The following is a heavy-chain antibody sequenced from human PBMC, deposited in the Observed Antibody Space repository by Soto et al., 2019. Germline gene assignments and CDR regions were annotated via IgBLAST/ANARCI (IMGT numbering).Heavy chain of an antibody. CDR2: MYHSGST. CDR1: GGSISSGGYP. D-gene: IGHD3-16*01. Sequence: TSETLSLTCAVSGGSISSGGYPWSWIRQPPGKGLEWIGYMYHSGSTYYNPSLKSRVTISIDTSNNQVSLQLNSVTPDDTAVYYCARLIGNSWLDSWGQGTLVTVSS. CDR3: ARLIGNSWLDS. J-gene: IGHJ5*01. V-gene: IGHV4-30-2*05.